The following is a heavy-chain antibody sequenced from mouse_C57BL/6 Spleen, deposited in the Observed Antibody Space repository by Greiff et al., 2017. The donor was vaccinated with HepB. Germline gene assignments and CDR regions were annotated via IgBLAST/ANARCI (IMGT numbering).Heavy chain of an antibody. CDR2: IYPSSGNT. CDR1: GYTFTSYG. J-gene: IGHJ1*03. CDR3: AGYDGGKNGDFDD. V-gene: IGHV1-81*01. D-gene: IGHD2-14*01. Sequence: QVQLQQSGAELARPGASVKLSCKASGYTFTSYGISWVKQSTGQGLEWIGEIYPSSGNTYYNEKFKGKATLTADKSSSTAYMELRSLTSEDSAVYVCAGYDGGKNGDFDDWGTGTTVTVSS.